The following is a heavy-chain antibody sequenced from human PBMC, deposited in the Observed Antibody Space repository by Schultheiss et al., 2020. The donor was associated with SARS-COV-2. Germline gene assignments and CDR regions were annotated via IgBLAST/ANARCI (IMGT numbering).Heavy chain of an antibody. CDR3: ARVAPGGIR. J-gene: IGHJ4*02. V-gene: IGHV4-61*01. Sequence: SETLSLTCTVSGGSVSSGSYYWSWIRQPPGKGLEWIGYIYYSGSTNYNPSLKSRVTISVDTSKNQFSLKLSSVTAADTAVYYCARVAPGGIRWGQGTLVTVSS. CDR2: IYYSGST. D-gene: IGHD3-16*01. CDR1: GGSVSSGSYY.